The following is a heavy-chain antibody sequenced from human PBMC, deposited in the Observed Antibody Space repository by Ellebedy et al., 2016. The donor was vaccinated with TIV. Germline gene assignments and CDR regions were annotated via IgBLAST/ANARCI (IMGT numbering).Heavy chain of an antibody. CDR1: GYTFTSYD. CDR2: MNPNSGDQ. CDR3: ARDRLTYGSYYMDV. V-gene: IGHV1-8*01. D-gene: IGHD2-21*02. Sequence: ASVKVSCKASGYTFTSYDINWVRQATGQGLEWMGWMNPNSGDQGYAQKFQGRVTMTRNTSISTAYMELRYLRSEDTAVYYCARDRLTYGSYYMDVWGEGTTVTVSS. J-gene: IGHJ6*03.